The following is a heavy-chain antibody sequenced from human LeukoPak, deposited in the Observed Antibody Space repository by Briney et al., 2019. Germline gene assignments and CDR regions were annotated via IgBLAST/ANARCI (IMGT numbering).Heavy chain of an antibody. Sequence: GSSVKVSCKASGGTFSSYAISWVRQAPGQGLEWMGWINPNSGGTNYAQKFQGRVTMTRDTSISTAYMELSRLRSDDTAVYYCARPMKQKYYYDSSGYYLDYWGQGTLVTVSS. CDR2: INPNSGGT. J-gene: IGHJ4*02. CDR3: ARPMKQKYYYDSSGYYLDY. V-gene: IGHV1-2*02. CDR1: GGTFSSYA. D-gene: IGHD3-22*01.